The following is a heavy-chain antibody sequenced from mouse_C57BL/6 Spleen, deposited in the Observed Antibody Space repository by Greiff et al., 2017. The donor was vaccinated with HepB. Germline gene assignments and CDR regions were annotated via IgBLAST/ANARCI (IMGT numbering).Heavy chain of an antibody. Sequence: VQLQQPGAELVMPGASVKLSCKASGYTFTSYWMHWVKQRPGQGLEWIGEIDPSDSYTNYNQKFKGKSTLTVDKSSSTAYMQLSSLTSEDSAVYYCASSTSTHFDVWGTGTTVTVSS. CDR1: GYTFTSYW. CDR3: ASSTSTHFDV. J-gene: IGHJ1*03. D-gene: IGHD2-1*01. CDR2: IDPSDSYT. V-gene: IGHV1-69*01.